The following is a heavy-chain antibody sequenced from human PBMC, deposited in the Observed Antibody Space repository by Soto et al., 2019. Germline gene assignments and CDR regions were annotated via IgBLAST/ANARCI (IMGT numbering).Heavy chain of an antibody. Sequence: QVQLVQSGAEVKKPGASVKVSCKASGYTFTRYGISWVRQAHGQELEWLGWISAYNGNTKYAQKLQDRVTMTTDTSTITASMELRSIRSDDTAVYYCARDAVDSIDYYPYYYYGMDVWGQGTTVNVS. CDR2: ISAYNGNT. CDR1: GYTFTRYG. CDR3: ARDAVDSIDYYPYYYYGMDV. D-gene: IGHD3-22*01. V-gene: IGHV1-18*01. J-gene: IGHJ6*02.